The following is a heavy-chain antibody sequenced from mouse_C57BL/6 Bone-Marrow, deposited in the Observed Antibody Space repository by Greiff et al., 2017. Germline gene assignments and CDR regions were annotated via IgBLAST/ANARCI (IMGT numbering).Heavy chain of an antibody. CDR1: GFNFKDYY. J-gene: IGHJ3*01. Sequence: EVQLQQSGAELVRPGASVKLSCTASGFNFKDYYMHWVKQRPEQGLEWIGWIDPENGDTEYASKFQGKATITADTSSNTAYLQLCILTSEDTAVYYCTSVYDGYLGTYWGQGTLVTVSA. CDR2: IDPENGDT. CDR3: TSVYDGYLGTY. D-gene: IGHD2-3*01. V-gene: IGHV14-4*01.